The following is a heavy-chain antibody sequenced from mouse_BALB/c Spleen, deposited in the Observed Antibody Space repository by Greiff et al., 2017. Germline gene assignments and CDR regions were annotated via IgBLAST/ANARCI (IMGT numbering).Heavy chain of an antibody. J-gene: IGHJ4*01. CDR1: GYSITSDYA. D-gene: IGHD2-1*01. V-gene: IGHV3-2*02. CDR3: ANLGGNYFYYYAMDY. Sequence: DVKLVESGPGLVKPSQSLSLTCTVTGYSITSDYAWNWIRQFPGNKLEWMGYISYSGSTSYNPSLKSRISITRDTSKNQFFLQLNSVTTEDTATYYCANLGGNYFYYYAMDYWGQGTSVTVSS. CDR2: ISYSGST.